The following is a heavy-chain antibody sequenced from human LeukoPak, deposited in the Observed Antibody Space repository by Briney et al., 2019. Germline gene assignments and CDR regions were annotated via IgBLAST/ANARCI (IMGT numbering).Heavy chain of an antibody. D-gene: IGHD3-22*01. Sequence: ASVKVSCKASGYTFTGYYMHWVRQAPGQGLEWMGWINTNTGNPTYAQGFTGRFVFSLDTSVSTAYLQISSLKAEDTAVYYCARDLTMIVVAIGYWGQGTLVTVSS. CDR3: ARDLTMIVVAIGY. CDR1: GYTFTGYY. V-gene: IGHV7-4-1*02. J-gene: IGHJ4*02. CDR2: INTNTGNP.